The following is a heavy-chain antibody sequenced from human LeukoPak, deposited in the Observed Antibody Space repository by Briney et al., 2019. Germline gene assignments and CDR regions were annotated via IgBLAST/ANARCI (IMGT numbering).Heavy chain of an antibody. CDR3: ASQLWGSYPSR. Sequence: GGSLRLSCAASGFTFSSYSMNWVRQAPGKGLEWVSYISSSSSTIYYADSVKGRFTISRDNAKNSLYLQMNSLRAEDTAAYYCASQLWGSYPSRWGQGTLVTVSS. CDR2: ISSSSSTI. CDR1: GFTFSSYS. D-gene: IGHD3-16*02. V-gene: IGHV3-48*01. J-gene: IGHJ4*02.